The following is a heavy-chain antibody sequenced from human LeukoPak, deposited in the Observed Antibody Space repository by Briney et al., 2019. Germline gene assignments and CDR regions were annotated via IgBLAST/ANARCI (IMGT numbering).Heavy chain of an antibody. D-gene: IGHD3-10*01. CDR3: ARLKDRITRSDYFDY. Sequence: PSETLSLTCAVYGGSFSGYYWSWIRQPPGKGLEWIGEINHSGSTNYNPSLKSRVTISVDTSKNQFSLKLSSVTAADTAVYYCARLKDRITRSDYFDYWGQGTLVTVSS. V-gene: IGHV4-34*01. CDR2: INHSGST. J-gene: IGHJ4*02. CDR1: GGSFSGYY.